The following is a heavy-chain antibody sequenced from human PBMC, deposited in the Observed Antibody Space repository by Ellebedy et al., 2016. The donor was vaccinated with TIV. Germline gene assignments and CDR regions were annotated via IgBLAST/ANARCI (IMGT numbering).Heavy chain of an antibody. CDR2: TSYSGST. CDR1: GGSIGSSPYY. V-gene: IGHV4-39*07. D-gene: IGHD3-16*01. J-gene: IGHJ4*02. Sequence: MPPETLSLTCTVAGGSIGSSPYYWGWIRQSPGKGLEWIGSTSYSGSTHYNPSLKSRLTISLEMSRSQFSLRLNSVTAADTAVYFCARIRADYIWGSYTPPYYFDYWGQGTLVTGSS. CDR3: ARIRADYIWGSYTPPYYFDY.